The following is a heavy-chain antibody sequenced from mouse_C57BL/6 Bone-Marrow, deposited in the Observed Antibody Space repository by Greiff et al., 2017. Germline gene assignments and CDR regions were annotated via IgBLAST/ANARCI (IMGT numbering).Heavy chain of an antibody. J-gene: IGHJ2*01. D-gene: IGHD1-1*01. CDR1: GYSITSGYY. CDR3: ARGITTVVVDC. Sequence: ESGPGLVKPSQSLSLTCSVTGYSITSGYYWNWIRQFPGNKLEWMGYISYDGSNNYNPSLKNRISITRDTSKNQLFLKLNSVTTEDTATDYCARGITTVVVDCWGQGTTLTVSS. V-gene: IGHV3-6*01. CDR2: ISYDGSN.